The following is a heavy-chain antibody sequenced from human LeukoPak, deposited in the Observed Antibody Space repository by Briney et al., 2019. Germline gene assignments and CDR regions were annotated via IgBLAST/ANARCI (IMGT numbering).Heavy chain of an antibody. J-gene: IGHJ4*02. Sequence: GASLKVSCKASGYTFTGPYIHWMRQAPGQGLEGMGWINPNSGGTKYAQKFQGRVTVTRDTSTSTAYMELSGLRADDTAAYYCARVEYCTKGVCINFDLWGQGTLVTVSS. CDR3: ARVEYCTKGVCINFDL. CDR2: INPNSGGT. V-gene: IGHV1-2*02. CDR1: GYTFTGPY. D-gene: IGHD2-8*01.